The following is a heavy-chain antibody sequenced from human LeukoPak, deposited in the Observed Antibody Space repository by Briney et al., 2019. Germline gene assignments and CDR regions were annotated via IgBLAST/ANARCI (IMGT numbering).Heavy chain of an antibody. Sequence: GGSLRLSCAASGFTFSSYAMHWVRQAPGKGLEWVAVISYDGSNKYYADSVKGRFTIPRDNSKNTLYLQMNSLRAEDTAVYYCASLPDYGDYSWGQGTLVTVSS. CDR1: GFTFSSYA. J-gene: IGHJ4*02. D-gene: IGHD4-17*01. CDR3: ASLPDYGDYS. CDR2: ISYDGSNK. V-gene: IGHV3-30-3*01.